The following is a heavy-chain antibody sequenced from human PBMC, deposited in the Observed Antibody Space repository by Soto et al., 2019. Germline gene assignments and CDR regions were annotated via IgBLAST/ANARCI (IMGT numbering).Heavy chain of an antibody. D-gene: IGHD2-2*01. CDR3: AKGGVVVPAATNYYYYYYMDV. CDR2: ISGSGGST. J-gene: IGHJ6*03. Sequence: PGGSLRLSCAASGFTFSSYAMSWVRQAPGKGLEWVSAISGSGGSTYYADSVKGRFTISRDNSKNTLYLQMNSLRAEDTAVYYCAKGGVVVPAATNYYYYYYMDVSGKGTTVTVSS. V-gene: IGHV3-23*01. CDR1: GFTFSSYA.